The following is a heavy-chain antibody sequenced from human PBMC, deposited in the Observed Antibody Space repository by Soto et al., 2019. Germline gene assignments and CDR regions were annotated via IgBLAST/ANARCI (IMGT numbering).Heavy chain of an antibody. Sequence: PGGSLRLSCAASGFTFSSYSMNWVRQAPGKGLEWVSSISSSSSYIYYADSVKGRFTISRDNAKNSLYLQMNSLRAEDTAVYYCARDLVFLEWLRTNNCFDPWGQGTLVTVS. J-gene: IGHJ5*02. D-gene: IGHD3-3*01. V-gene: IGHV3-21*01. CDR1: GFTFSSYS. CDR3: ARDLVFLEWLRTNNCFDP. CDR2: ISSSSSYI.